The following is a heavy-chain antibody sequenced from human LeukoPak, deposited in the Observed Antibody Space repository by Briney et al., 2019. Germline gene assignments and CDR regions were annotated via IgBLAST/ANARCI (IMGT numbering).Heavy chain of an antibody. D-gene: IGHD6-13*01. CDR2: IYYTGVT. CDR1: GGSISTTDYY. CDR3: AIKYSSSWYNWFTP. V-gene: IGHV4-39*01. Sequence: SETLSLTYSVSGGSISTTDYYWGWIRQPPGKGLEWIGSIYYTGVTNYNPSLKSRVTISVDTSTNQFSLKLSSVTAADTAVYYCAIKYSSSWYNWFTPWGQGTLVTVSS. J-gene: IGHJ5*02.